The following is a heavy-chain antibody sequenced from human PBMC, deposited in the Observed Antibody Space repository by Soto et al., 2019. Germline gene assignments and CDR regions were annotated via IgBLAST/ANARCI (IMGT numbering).Heavy chain of an antibody. CDR2: VYYRGRS. CDR3: VSQRTTVPTQAYFDY. V-gene: IGHV4-39*01. Sequence: SATLSPTCTVSGGSVTNMSYYWGCIRQSPGKGLEWIGSVYYRGRSYSKSSVKSRVTISVDTSKNRFSLSLNSVTASDTAVYFCVSQRTTVPTQAYFDYWGPGALVTVS. CDR1: GGSVTNMSYY. J-gene: IGHJ4*02. D-gene: IGHD4-17*01.